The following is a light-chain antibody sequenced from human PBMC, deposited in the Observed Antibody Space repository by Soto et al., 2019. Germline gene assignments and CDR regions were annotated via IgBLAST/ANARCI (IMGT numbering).Light chain of an antibody. J-gene: IGKJ1*01. CDR2: KAS. Sequence: DIQMTQSPSTLSASVGDRVTITCRASQSISSWLAWYQQKPGKAPKLLIYKASSLESGVPSRFSGSGSRTEFTLTISSLQPDYFATYYCQQYNSSPWTFGQGTKVEIK. V-gene: IGKV1-5*03. CDR3: QQYNSSPWT. CDR1: QSISSW.